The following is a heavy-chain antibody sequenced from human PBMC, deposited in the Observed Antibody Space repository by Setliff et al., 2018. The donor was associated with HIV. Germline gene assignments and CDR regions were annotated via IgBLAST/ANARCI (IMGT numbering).Heavy chain of an antibody. CDR3: ARSGYSGYDYGYYYYYMDV. CDR2: INPAGNPT. D-gene: IGHD5-12*01. Sequence: ASVKVSCKTFGYYFTSYYMHWVRQAPGQGLEWMGIINPAGNPTSYAQKFQGRVTMTRDTSTSTVYMELSSLRSEDTAVYYCARSGYSGYDYGYYYYYMDVWGKGTTVTVSS. J-gene: IGHJ6*03. V-gene: IGHV1-46*01. CDR1: GYYFTSYY.